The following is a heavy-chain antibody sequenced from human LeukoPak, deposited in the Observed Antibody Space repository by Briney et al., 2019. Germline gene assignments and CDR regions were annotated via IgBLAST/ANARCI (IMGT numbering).Heavy chain of an antibody. J-gene: IGHJ5*02. CDR3: AKGRDLLPPSTNNWFDP. Sequence: GGSLRLSCAASGFTFSNYAMHWVRQAPGKGLEWVAVISYDGSNKYFAASVRGRFTISRDNSKNTLYLQMNSLSAEDTAVYYCAKGRDLLPPSTNNWFDPWGQGTPVTVSS. V-gene: IGHV3-30*18. CDR1: GFTFSNYA. D-gene: IGHD2/OR15-2a*01. CDR2: ISYDGSNK.